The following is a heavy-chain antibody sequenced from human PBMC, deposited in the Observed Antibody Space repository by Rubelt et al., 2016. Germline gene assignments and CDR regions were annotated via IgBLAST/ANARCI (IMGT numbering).Heavy chain of an antibody. CDR2: IYYSGST. CDR1: GGSISSYY. D-gene: IGHD2-8*02. V-gene: IGHV4-59*08. Sequence: QVQLQQWGPGLVKPSETLSLTCTVSGGSISSYYWSWIRQPPGKGLEWIGYIYYSGSTNYNPSPSGRVTIAVDTSRNQFSLKRSVVTAADTAGYDCAGLVPHQGSLVWGQGTLVTVSS. J-gene: IGHJ4*02. CDR3: AGLVPHQGSLV.